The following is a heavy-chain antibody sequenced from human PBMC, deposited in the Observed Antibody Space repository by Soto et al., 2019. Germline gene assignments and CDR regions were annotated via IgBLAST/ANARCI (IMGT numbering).Heavy chain of an antibody. CDR3: VKNSGWFNT. V-gene: IGHV3-23*01. D-gene: IGHD3-10*01. CDR1: GFTFGTTD. Sequence: GSLRLSCAASGFTFGTTDMSWVRQAPGEGLEWVSTIDGSGGITDYADSVKGRFTISRDNSRNTVYLQMNSLRGDDTALYYCVKNSGWFNTWGQGALVTVSS. J-gene: IGHJ5*02. CDR2: IDGSGGIT.